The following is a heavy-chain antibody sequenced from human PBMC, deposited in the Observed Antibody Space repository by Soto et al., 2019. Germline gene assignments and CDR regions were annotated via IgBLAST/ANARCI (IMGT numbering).Heavy chain of an antibody. D-gene: IGHD1-26*01. CDR1: GFTVSNNY. J-gene: IGHJ4*02. CDR2: IYSDDTT. Sequence: GGSLRLSCAVSGFTVSNNYMNWVRQAPGKGLEWVSVIYSDDTTFYADSVKGRFTISRHNSKNTLYLQLNSLRAEDTAVYYCAREGGYYHYFDYWGRGTLVTVSS. CDR3: AREGGYYHYFDY. V-gene: IGHV3-53*04.